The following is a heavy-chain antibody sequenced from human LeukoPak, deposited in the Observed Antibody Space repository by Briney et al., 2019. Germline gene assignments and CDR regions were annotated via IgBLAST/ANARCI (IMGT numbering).Heavy chain of an antibody. CDR3: ARSSVSGTYSGGY. CDR2: IYYGGST. D-gene: IGHD3-10*01. J-gene: IGHJ4*02. CDR1: GGSINTYY. Sequence: SETLSLTCAVSGGSINTYYRSWIRQPPGKGLEWIGYIYYGGSTYSNPSLKGRVTISSGTSKNQFSLKLTSVTAADTAVYYCARSSVSGTYSGGYWGQGILVTVSS. V-gene: IGHV4-59*08.